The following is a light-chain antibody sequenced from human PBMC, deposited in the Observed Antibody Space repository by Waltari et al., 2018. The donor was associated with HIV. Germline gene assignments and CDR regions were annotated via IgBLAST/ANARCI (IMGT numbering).Light chain of an antibody. V-gene: IGKV3-15*01. CDR3: QQYNNWPYT. CDR1: QSISSN. Sequence: EILLTQSPPPLSVSPGERATISCRASQSISSNLAWYQQTPGQAPRLLIYGASTRATGIPARFSGSGSGTEFTLTISSLQSEDFAVYYCQQYNNWPYTFGQGTKLEIK. CDR2: GAS. J-gene: IGKJ2*01.